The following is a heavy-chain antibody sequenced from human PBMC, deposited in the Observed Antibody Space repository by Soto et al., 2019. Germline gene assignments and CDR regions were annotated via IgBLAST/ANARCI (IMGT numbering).Heavy chain of an antibody. D-gene: IGHD3-3*01. CDR3: ARQMPYDFWSGYYTRADNWFDP. CDR2: IYYSGST. Sequence: QLQLQESGPGLVKPSETLSLTCTVSGGSISSSSYYWGWIRQPPGKGLEWIGSIYYSGSTYYNPSLKSRVTISVDTSKNQFPLKLSSVTAADTAVYYCARQMPYDFWSGYYTRADNWFDPWGQGTLVTVSS. V-gene: IGHV4-39*01. CDR1: GGSISSSSYY. J-gene: IGHJ5*02.